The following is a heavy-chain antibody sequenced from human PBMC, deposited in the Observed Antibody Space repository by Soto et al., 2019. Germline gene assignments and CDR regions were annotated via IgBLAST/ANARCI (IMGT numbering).Heavy chain of an antibody. V-gene: IGHV3-11*05. CDR1: GFTFSDNY. D-gene: IGHD2-2*01. CDR2: ISSSSSYT. J-gene: IGHJ4*02. CDR3: ARGYCSSTSCPFGY. Sequence: QVQLVESGGGLVKPGGSLRLSCAASGFTFSDNYMSWIRQAPGKGLEWVSYISSSSSYTNYADSVKGRFTISRDNAKNSLYLQMNSLRAEDTAVYYCARGYCSSTSCPFGYWGQGTLVTVSS.